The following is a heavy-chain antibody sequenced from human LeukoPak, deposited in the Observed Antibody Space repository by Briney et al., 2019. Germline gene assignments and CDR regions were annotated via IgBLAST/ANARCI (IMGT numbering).Heavy chain of an antibody. CDR3: ARRTEWPYYYSMDV. D-gene: IGHD3-3*01. V-gene: IGHV4-61*02. CDR2: IYTSGST. CDR1: GGSISSGSYY. J-gene: IGHJ6*02. Sequence: SQTLSLTCTVSGGSISSGSYYWSWIRQPAGKGLEWIGRIYTSGSTNYNPSPKSRVTISVDTSKNQFSLKLSSVTAADTAVYYCARRTEWPYYYSMDVWGQGTTVTVSS.